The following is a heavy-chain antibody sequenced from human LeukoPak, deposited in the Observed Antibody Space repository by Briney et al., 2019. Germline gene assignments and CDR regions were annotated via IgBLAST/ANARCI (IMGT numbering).Heavy chain of an antibody. CDR3: VREPAGSSSTWPYDY. D-gene: IGHD6-13*01. CDR2: ISAQNGDT. J-gene: IGHJ4*02. V-gene: IGHV1-18*01. Sequence: ASVKVTCKTSGYSVSKFGISWVRQALAQGLEWMGWISAQNGDTYYAQQVQGRVTMTTDTSTRTAYMELKSLTSDDTAVYYCVREPAGSSSTWPYDYWGQGTLVTVSS. CDR1: GYSVSKFG.